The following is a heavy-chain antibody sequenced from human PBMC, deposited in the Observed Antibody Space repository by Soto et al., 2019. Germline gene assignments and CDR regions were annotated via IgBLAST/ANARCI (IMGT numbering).Heavy chain of an antibody. J-gene: IGHJ3*02. CDR2: IYYSGST. V-gene: IGHV4-31*03. D-gene: IGHD1-1*01. CDR1: DGSINSGAYY. CDR3: ARWETGTPALDAFDI. Sequence: PSETLSLTCTVSDGSINSGAYYWGWIRQHPGRGLEWIGYIYYSGSTYYNPSLKSRVSMSLDTSKNQFSLKLSSVTAADTAVYYCARWETGTPALDAFDIWGQGTMVTVSS.